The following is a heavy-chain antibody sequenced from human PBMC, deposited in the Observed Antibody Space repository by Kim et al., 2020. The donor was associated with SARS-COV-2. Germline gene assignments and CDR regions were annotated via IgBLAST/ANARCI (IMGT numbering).Heavy chain of an antibody. CDR1: GGSFSGYY. CDR3: ARSPYYYDSSGYFYYFDY. V-gene: IGHV4-34*01. D-gene: IGHD3-22*01. J-gene: IGHJ4*02. Sequence: SETLSLTCAVYGGSFSGYYWSWIRQPPGKGLEWIGEINHSGSTNYNPSLKSRVTISVDTSKNQFSLKLSSVTAADTAVYYCARSPYYYDSSGYFYYFDYWGQGTLVTVSS. CDR2: INHSGST.